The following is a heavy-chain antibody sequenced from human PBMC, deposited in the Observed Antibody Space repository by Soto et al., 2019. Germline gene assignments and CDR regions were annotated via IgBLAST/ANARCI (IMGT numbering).Heavy chain of an antibody. CDR3: ARHLRYYDSSAYYPQYFQH. CDR2: IYYSGIT. J-gene: IGHJ1*01. D-gene: IGHD3-22*01. CDR1: GGSISSSSYY. V-gene: IGHV4-39*01. Sequence: SETLSLTCTVSGGSISSSSYYWGWIRQPPGKGLEWIGSIYYSGITYYNPSLKSRVTISVDTSKNQFSLKLSSVTAADTAVYYCARHLRYYDSSAYYPQYFQHWGQGTLVTVSS.